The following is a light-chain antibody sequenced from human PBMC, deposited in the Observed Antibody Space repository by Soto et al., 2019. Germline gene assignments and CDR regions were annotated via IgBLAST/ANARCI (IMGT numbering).Light chain of an antibody. CDR1: QSLFYTFSNKNY. V-gene: IGKV1-39*01. Sequence: DIVMTQSPESLAVSLGERATINCKSSQSLFYTFSNKNYLSWYQQKPGKAPKLLIYAASSLQSGVPTRFSGSGSGTDFTLTISSLQPEDFATYYCQQSYSTHTFGGGTKVEIK. J-gene: IGKJ4*01. CDR3: QQSYSTHT. CDR2: AAS.